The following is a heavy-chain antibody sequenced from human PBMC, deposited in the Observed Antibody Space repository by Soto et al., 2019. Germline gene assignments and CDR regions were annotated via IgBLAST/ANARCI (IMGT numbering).Heavy chain of an antibody. D-gene: IGHD2-21*02. Sequence: QVQLVQSGAEEKKPGASVKVSCKASGYTFTSYAMHWVRQAPGQRLEWMGWINAGNGNTKYPQKFQGRVTITRDTSASTAYMELSSLRSEDTDVYYCARSIVVVTALDYWGQGTLVTVSS. CDR2: INAGNGNT. V-gene: IGHV1-3*05. J-gene: IGHJ4*02. CDR3: ARSIVVVTALDY. CDR1: GYTFTSYA.